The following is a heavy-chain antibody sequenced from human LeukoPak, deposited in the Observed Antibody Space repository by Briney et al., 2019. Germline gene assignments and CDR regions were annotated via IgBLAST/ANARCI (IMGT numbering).Heavy chain of an antibody. CDR1: VYIYTRYG. CDR2: ISAYNGNT. Sequence: ASVKVSCKACVYIYTRYGISWVRQPPAKGREWVGWISAYNGNTKYAHKLQGRVTMTTDTSTSTAYMGLRSLRSDDTAVYYYASEWPGVVTLSRGNWFDSWGQGTLVTVSS. CDR3: ASEWPGVVTLSRGNWFDS. D-gene: IGHD3-22*01. V-gene: IGHV1-18*04. J-gene: IGHJ5*01.